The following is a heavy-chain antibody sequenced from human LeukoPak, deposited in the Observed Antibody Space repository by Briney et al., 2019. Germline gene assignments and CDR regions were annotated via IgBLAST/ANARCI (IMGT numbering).Heavy chain of an antibody. CDR2: ISSSGSTI. Sequence: GGSLRLSCEASGFTFSTYGINWVHQAPGKGLEWVSYISSSGSTIYSADSVKGRFTISRDNAKNSLYLQMNSLRAEDTAVYYCAELGITMIGGVWGKGTTVTISS. D-gene: IGHD3-10*02. CDR3: AELGITMIGGV. V-gene: IGHV3-48*04. CDR1: GFTFSTYG. J-gene: IGHJ6*04.